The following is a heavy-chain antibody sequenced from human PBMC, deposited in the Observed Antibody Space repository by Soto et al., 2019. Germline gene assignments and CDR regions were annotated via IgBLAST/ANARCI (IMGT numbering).Heavy chain of an antibody. Sequence: EVQLVESGGGLVQPGGSLRLSCAVSGFTVSSNYMNWVRQAPGKGLEWVSVIYSGGDTYYADSVKDRFTISRENSKNTLYLQMNSLRAEDTAVYYCAREGRGGGWFDPWGQGTLVTVSS. V-gene: IGHV3-66*01. CDR1: GFTVSSNY. CDR3: AREGRGGGWFDP. CDR2: IYSGGDT. D-gene: IGHD3-10*01. J-gene: IGHJ5*02.